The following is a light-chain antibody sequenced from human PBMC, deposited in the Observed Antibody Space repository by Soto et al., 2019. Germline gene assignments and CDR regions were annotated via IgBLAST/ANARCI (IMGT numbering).Light chain of an antibody. V-gene: IGKV3-15*01. J-gene: IGKJ5*01. CDR1: QSVTSN. CDR2: GAS. CDR3: QQYNNWPPIT. Sequence: EIVMTQSPATLSVSPVDRATLSCSASQSVTSNLAWYQQKPGQAPRLLIYGASTRATGIPAGFSGSGSGTEFTLTISSLQSEDFAVYFCQQYNNWPPITFGQGTRLEIK.